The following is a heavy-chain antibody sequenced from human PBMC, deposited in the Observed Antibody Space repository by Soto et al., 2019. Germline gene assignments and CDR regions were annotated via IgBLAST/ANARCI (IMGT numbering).Heavy chain of an antibody. V-gene: IGHV3-23*01. CDR3: AKGGHDSSGYYDAFDI. J-gene: IGHJ3*02. CDR1: GFTFSSYA. Sequence: VQLLESGGGLVQPGGSLRLSCAASGFTFSSYAMSWVRQAPGKGLEWVSAISGSGGSTYYADSVKGRFTISRDNSKNTLYLQMNSLRAEDTAVYYCAKGGHDSSGYYDAFDIWGQGTMVTVSS. D-gene: IGHD3-22*01. CDR2: ISGSGGST.